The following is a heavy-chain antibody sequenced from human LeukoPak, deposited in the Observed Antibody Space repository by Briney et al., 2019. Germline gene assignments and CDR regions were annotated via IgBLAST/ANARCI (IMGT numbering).Heavy chain of an antibody. CDR1: GFTFSTYA. V-gene: IGHV3-21*01. D-gene: IGHD5-24*01. J-gene: IGHJ4*02. Sequence: GGSLRLSCAASGFTFSTYAMNWVRQAPGKGLEWVSTFSGSVETTYYADSVKGRFTISRDNAKNSLYLQMNSLRAEDTAVYYCARDGYNSFGYWGQGTLVTVSS. CDR2: FSGSVETT. CDR3: ARDGYNSFGY.